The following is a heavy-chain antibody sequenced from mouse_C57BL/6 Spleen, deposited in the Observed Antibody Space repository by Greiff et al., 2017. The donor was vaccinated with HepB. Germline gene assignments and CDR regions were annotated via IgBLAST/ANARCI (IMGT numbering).Heavy chain of an antibody. CDR2: INPNNGGT. D-gene: IGHD3-2*02. J-gene: IGHJ2*01. Sequence: EVQLQQSGPELVKPGASVKIPCKASGYTFTDYNMDWVKPSHGKSLEWIGDINPNNGGTIYNQKFKGKATLTVDKSSSTAYMELRSLTSDDTAVYYCARGLRLLEYYFDYWGQGTTLTVSS. CDR1: GYTFTDYN. V-gene: IGHV1-18*01. CDR3: ARGLRLLEYYFDY.